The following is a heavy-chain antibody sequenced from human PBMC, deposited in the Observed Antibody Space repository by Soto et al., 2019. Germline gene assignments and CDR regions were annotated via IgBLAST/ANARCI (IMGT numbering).Heavy chain of an antibody. V-gene: IGHV4-34*01. CDR2: INHSGST. D-gene: IGHD6-13*01. CDR1: GGSFSGYY. J-gene: IGHJ5*02. CDR3: ARGRIAAAGTSRCWFDP. Sequence: PSETLSLTCAVYGGSFSGYYWSWIRQPPGKGLEWIGEINHSGSTNYNPSLKSRVTISVDTSKNQFSLKLSSVTAADTAVYYCARGRIAAAGTSRCWFDPWGQGTLVTVSS.